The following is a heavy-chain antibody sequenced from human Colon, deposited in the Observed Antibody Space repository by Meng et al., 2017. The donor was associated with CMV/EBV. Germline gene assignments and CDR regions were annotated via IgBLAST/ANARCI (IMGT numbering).Heavy chain of an antibody. Sequence: QVLQLQSGDDVKKPGAAAKVSCKASGYTFTGYYMHWVRQAPGQGLEWMGWINPNSGGTNYAQKFQGRVTMTRDTSISTAYMELSRLRSDDTAVYYCATVSSGYYLYFQHWGQGTLVTVSS. D-gene: IGHD3-22*01. J-gene: IGHJ1*01. V-gene: IGHV1-2*02. CDR3: ATVSSGYYLYFQH. CDR2: INPNSGGT. CDR1: GYTFTGYY.